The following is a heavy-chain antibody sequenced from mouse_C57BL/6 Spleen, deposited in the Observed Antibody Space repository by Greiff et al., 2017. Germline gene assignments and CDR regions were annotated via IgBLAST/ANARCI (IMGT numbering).Heavy chain of an antibody. D-gene: IGHD1-1*01. CDR2: INYDGSST. Sequence: EVKLVESEGGLVQPGSSMKLSCTASGFTFSAYYMAWVRQVPEKGLEWVAPINYDGSSTYYLYTLKSRFIISRDNAKNSLYLQMCSLKAEDAATYYCASDWYYDYWGQGTTLTVSA. CDR1: GFTFSAYY. V-gene: IGHV5-16*01. J-gene: IGHJ2*01. CDR3: ASDWYYDY.